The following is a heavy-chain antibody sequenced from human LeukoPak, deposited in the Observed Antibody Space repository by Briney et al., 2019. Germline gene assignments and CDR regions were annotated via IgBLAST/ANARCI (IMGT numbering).Heavy chain of an antibody. CDR2: IKQDGSEK. V-gene: IGHV3-7*01. D-gene: IGHD3-16*02. CDR1: GFTFSSYW. CDR3: ARESIYDYVWGSYRYYFDY. J-gene: IGHJ4*02. Sequence: PGGSLRLSCAASGFTFSSYWMSWVRQAPGKGLEWVANIKQDGSEKYYVDSVKGRFTISRDNAKNSLYLQMNSLRAEDTAVYYCARESIYDYVWGSYRYYFDYWGQGTLVTVSS.